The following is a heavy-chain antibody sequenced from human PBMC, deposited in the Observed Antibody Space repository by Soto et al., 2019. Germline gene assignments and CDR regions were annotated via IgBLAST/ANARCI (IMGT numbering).Heavy chain of an antibody. CDR3: ARGRVDGGELDL. J-gene: IGHJ4*02. D-gene: IGHD1-26*01. Sequence: VQLVESGGGVVQPGRSLRLSCAASGFTFRTYGMYWVRQAPGKGLEWVAVIWYDASNKYYADSVKGRFTISRDNSENTLYLQMNSLRAEDTAVYYCARGRVDGGELDLWGQGTLCTVSS. CDR2: IWYDASNK. V-gene: IGHV3-33*01. CDR1: GFTFRTYG.